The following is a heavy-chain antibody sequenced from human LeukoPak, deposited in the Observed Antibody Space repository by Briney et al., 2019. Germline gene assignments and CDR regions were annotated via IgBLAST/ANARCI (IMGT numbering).Heavy chain of an antibody. D-gene: IGHD3-10*01. J-gene: IGHJ4*02. CDR2: IYPGDSDT. CDR1: GYSFTSYW. V-gene: IGHV5-51*01. Sequence: GESLKISCKGAGYSFTSYWIGWVRQMPGKGLEWMGIIYPGDSDTRYSPSFQGQVTISADKSISTAYLQWSSLKASDTAMYYRARRRYYGSGSYAPFDYWGQGTLVTVSS. CDR3: ARRRYYGSGSYAPFDY.